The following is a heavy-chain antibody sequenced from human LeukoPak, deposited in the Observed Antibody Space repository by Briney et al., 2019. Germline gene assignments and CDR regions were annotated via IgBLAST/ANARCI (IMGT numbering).Heavy chain of an antibody. CDR2: VSGSGGST. V-gene: IGHV3-23*01. CDR3: AKDRNYDFWSGYHNYFDY. CDR1: GFTFSSFA. Sequence: PGGSLRLSCAASGFTFSSFAMSWVRQAPGKGLEWVSVVSGSGGSTNYADSVKGRFTISRDNSKNTLYLQMNSLRVEDTDVYYCAKDRNYDFWSGYHNYFDYWGQGTLVTVSS. J-gene: IGHJ4*02. D-gene: IGHD3-3*01.